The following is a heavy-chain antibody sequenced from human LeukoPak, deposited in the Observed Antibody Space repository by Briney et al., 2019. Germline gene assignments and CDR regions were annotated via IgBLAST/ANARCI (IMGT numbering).Heavy chain of an antibody. CDR1: GFTFSSYT. J-gene: IGHJ4*02. D-gene: IGHD3-9*01. Sequence: GGSLRLSCAASGFTFSSYTMSWVRQAPGKGLEWVSAISGSGGSTYYADSVKGRFTISRDNSKNTLYLQMNSLRAEDTAVYYCAKLFPLLRYFDWLTSYFDYWGQGTLVTVSS. CDR3: AKLFPLLRYFDWLTSYFDY. CDR2: ISGSGGST. V-gene: IGHV3-23*01.